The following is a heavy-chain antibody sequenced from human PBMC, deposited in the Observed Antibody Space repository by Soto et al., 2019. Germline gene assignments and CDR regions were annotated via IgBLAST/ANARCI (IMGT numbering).Heavy chain of an antibody. D-gene: IGHD3-10*01. Sequence: QVQLVQSGAEVKKPGASVKVSCTASVYTFTSYGISWVRQAPGQGLEWMGWIRAYNGNTNYAQKLQGRVTMTTDTSKSTAYMELRSMRSNDTAVYYRASEVRLNYWGQVTLGTVS. CDR2: IRAYNGNT. CDR1: VYTFTSYG. CDR3: ASEVRLNY. V-gene: IGHV1-18*01. J-gene: IGHJ4*02.